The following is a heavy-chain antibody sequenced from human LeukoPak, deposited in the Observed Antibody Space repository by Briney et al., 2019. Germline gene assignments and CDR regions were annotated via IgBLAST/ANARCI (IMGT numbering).Heavy chain of an antibody. CDR2: IGGDTLT. CDR1: GFPFSVAA. V-gene: IGHV3-23*01. CDR3: AKDIFRWTFDY. J-gene: IGHJ4*02. D-gene: IGHD3/OR15-3a*01. Sequence: GGSLRLSCVASGFPFSVAAMNWVRQSPGTGLEWVAGIGGDTLTHYADSVQGRFTISRDNSWNTLYLEMHGLRVDDTAVYYCAKDIFRWTFDYWRRGILVTASS.